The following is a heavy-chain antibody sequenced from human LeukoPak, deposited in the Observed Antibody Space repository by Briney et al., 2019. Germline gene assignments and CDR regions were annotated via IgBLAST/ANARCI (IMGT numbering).Heavy chain of an antibody. Sequence: GGSLRLSCAASGFTFNKYAMHWVRQAPGKGLEWVAVISYDGNNEYYADSVKGRSTISRDNSKNTLYLQLNKLTPEDTAVYYCARDELRTWAFDYWGQGALVTVSS. V-gene: IGHV3-30-3*01. CDR3: ARDELRTWAFDY. D-gene: IGHD1-1*01. J-gene: IGHJ4*02. CDR1: GFTFNKYA. CDR2: ISYDGNNE.